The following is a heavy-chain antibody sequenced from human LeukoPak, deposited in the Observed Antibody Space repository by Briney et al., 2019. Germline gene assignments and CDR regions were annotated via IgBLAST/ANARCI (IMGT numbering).Heavy chain of an antibody. Sequence: GASVKVSCKASGYTFTSYGISWVRQAPGQGLEWMGWISAYNGNTNYAQKLQGRVTMTTDTSTSTAYMELRSLRSDDTAVYYCARDGWIQLWLPYGVNYYYMDVWGKGTTVTVSS. J-gene: IGHJ6*03. CDR2: ISAYNGNT. CDR3: ARDGWIQLWLPYGVNYYYMDV. CDR1: GYTFTSYG. D-gene: IGHD5-18*01. V-gene: IGHV1-18*01.